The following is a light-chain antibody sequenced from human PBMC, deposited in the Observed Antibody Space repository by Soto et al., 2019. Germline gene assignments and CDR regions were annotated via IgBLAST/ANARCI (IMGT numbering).Light chain of an antibody. CDR2: DAS. J-gene: IGKJ1*01. V-gene: IGKV3-20*01. CDR1: QRVSSNY. CDR3: QHYGRSPPSWT. Sequence: EIVLTQSPGTLSLSPGERATLSCRASQRVSSNYLAWYQQKPGQPPRLLISDASSRATGIPDRFSGSGSGTVFTLTISGLEPEDFAVYYCQHYGRSPPSWTFGQGTKVEI.